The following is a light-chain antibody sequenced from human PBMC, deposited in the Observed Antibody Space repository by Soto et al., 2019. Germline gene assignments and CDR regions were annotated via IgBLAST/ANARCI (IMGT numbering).Light chain of an antibody. Sequence: QSVLTQPPSASGSPGQSVTISCTGTSSDVGGYNYVSWYQQHPGKAPKLMIYEVSKRPLGVPDRFSGSKSGNTASLTVPGLQAEDEADYYCSSYAGSNNLGVFGTGTKVTVL. J-gene: IGLJ1*01. CDR3: SSYAGSNNLGV. V-gene: IGLV2-8*01. CDR1: SSDVGGYNY. CDR2: EVS.